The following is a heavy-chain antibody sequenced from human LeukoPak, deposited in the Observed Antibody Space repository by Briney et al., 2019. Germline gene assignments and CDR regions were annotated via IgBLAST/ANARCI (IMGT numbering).Heavy chain of an antibody. CDR3: ARAQYYDILTGYYRGRGAFDI. CDR1: GGSISSYY. CDR2: IYTSGST. D-gene: IGHD3-9*01. Sequence: SETLSLTCTVSGGSISSYYWSWIRQPAGKGLEWIGRIYTSGSTNYNPSLKSRVTMSVDTSKNQFSLKLSSVTAADTAVYYCARAQYYDILTGYYRGRGAFDIWGQGTMVTVSS. J-gene: IGHJ3*02. V-gene: IGHV4-4*07.